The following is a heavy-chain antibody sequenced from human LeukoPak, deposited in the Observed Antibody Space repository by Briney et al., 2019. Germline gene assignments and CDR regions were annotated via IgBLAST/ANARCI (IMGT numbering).Heavy chain of an antibody. CDR1: GGSISSSRYY. CDR3: ARPYSITGGRLSGYWLDP. CDR2: IHYTGNT. J-gene: IGHJ5*02. D-gene: IGHD7-27*01. V-gene: IGHV4-39*07. Sequence: PSDTLSLTCTVSGGSISSSRYYWGWIRQPPGKGLEWIGSIHYTGNTNYNPSLESRVTISVDTSKNQGSLKLSSVTAADTAVYYCARPYSITGGRLSGYWLDPWGQGTLVTVSS.